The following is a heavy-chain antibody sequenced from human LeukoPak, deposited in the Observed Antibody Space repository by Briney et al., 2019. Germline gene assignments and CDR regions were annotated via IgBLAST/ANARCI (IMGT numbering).Heavy chain of an antibody. Sequence: GGSLRLSCAASGFTFDDYAMQWVRQAPGKGLEWVSGISWNSGSIAYADSVKGRFTISRDNAKTSRYLQMNSLRAEDTALYYCARSPSYSYSSTWYDYWGQGTLVTVSS. J-gene: IGHJ4*02. CDR2: ISWNSGSI. V-gene: IGHV3-9*01. CDR1: GFTFDDYA. CDR3: ARSPSYSYSSTWYDY. D-gene: IGHD6-13*01.